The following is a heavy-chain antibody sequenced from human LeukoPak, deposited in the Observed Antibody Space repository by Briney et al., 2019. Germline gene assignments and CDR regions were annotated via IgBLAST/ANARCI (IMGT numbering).Heavy chain of an antibody. CDR1: GYTFTSYD. CDR2: MNPNSGNT. D-gene: IGHD6-19*01. Sequence: AASVKVSCKASGYTFTSYDINWVRQATGQGLEWMGWMNPNSGNTGYAQKFQGRVTITRNTSISTAYMELSSLRSEDTAVYYCARGGLGHYYYYYMDVWGKGTTVTVSS. J-gene: IGHJ6*03. CDR3: ARGGLGHYYYYYMDV. V-gene: IGHV1-8*03.